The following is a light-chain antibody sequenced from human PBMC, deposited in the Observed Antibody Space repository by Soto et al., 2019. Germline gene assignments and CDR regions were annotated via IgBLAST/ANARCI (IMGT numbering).Light chain of an antibody. Sequence: MKRTSTSLSAYDEERVIITCRASQTISSHLNWYQQKPGKAPNLLVYAASSLQSGVPSRFTGSGSGTDFTLTISILQPEDFVTYFCQDSSIPPITFAQRTRLEIK. J-gene: IGKJ5*01. CDR1: QTISSH. CDR3: QDSSIPPIT. CDR2: AAS. V-gene: IGKV1-39*01.